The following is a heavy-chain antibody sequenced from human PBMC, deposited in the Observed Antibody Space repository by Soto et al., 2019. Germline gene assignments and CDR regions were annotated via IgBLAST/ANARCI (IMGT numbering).Heavy chain of an antibody. Sequence: PGGSLRLSCTASGFTFSSYAMHWVRQAPGKGLEWVAVISYDGSNKYYADSVKGRFTISRDNSKNTLYLQMNSLRAEDTAVYYCARGLISYYYGMDVWGQGTTVTVSS. J-gene: IGHJ6*02. CDR3: ARGLISYYYGMDV. V-gene: IGHV3-30-3*01. CDR2: ISYDGSNK. CDR1: GFTFSSYA. D-gene: IGHD3-16*01.